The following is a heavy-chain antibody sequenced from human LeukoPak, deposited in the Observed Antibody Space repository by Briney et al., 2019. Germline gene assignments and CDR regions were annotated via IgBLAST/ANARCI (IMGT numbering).Heavy chain of an antibody. Sequence: RASETLSLTCAVYGGSFSGYYWSWIRQPPGKGLEWIGGINHSGSTNYNPSLKSRVTISVDTSKNQFSLKLSSVTAADTAVYYCARGDRYFDWLRRKYYFDYWGQGTLVTVSS. CDR2: INHSGST. J-gene: IGHJ4*02. D-gene: IGHD3-9*01. V-gene: IGHV4-34*01. CDR3: ARGDRYFDWLRRKYYFDY. CDR1: GGSFSGYY.